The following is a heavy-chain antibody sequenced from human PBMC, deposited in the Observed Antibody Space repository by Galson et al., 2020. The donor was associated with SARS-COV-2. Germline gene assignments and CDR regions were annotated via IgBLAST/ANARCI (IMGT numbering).Heavy chain of an antibody. D-gene: IGHD2-15*01. CDR3: TRDRPAATSPTLTGFDP. V-gene: IGHV1-2*02. CDR2: INPNSGGT. CDR1: GYTFSAYY. Sequence: ASVKVSCKTSGYTFSAYYIHWVRQAPGQGLEWMGWINPNSGGTKYAQKFQGRVTMTRDTSITTAYMELSWLRSDDTAVYYCTRDRPAATSPTLTGFDPWGQGTLVTVS. J-gene: IGHJ5*02.